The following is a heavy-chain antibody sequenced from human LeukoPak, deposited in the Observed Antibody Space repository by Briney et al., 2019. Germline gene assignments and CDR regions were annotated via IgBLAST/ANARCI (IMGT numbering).Heavy chain of an antibody. CDR2: ISYDGSNK. D-gene: IGHD3-3*01. Sequence: GGSLRLSCAASGFTFSSYGMHWVRQAPGKGLEWVAVISYDGSNKYYADSVKGRFTISRDNSKNTLYLQMNSLRAEDTAVYYCARVEKYYDFWSGYRDDAFDIWGQGTMVTVSS. J-gene: IGHJ3*02. CDR1: GFTFSSYG. CDR3: ARVEKYYDFWSGYRDDAFDI. V-gene: IGHV3-30*19.